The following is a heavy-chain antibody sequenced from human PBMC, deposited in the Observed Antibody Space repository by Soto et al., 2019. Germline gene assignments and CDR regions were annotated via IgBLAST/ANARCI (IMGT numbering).Heavy chain of an antibody. CDR3: ARDLPGARIAFDI. Sequence: ASVNGYWKSSGYSFSSYCISWVRHAPGQGLEWMGWIGAYNGNTNYAQKLQGRVTMTTDTSTSTAYMELRSLRSDDTAVYYCARDLPGARIAFDIWGQGTMVTVSS. J-gene: IGHJ3*02. CDR1: GYSFSSYC. CDR2: IGAYNGNT. V-gene: IGHV1-18*01. D-gene: IGHD1-26*01.